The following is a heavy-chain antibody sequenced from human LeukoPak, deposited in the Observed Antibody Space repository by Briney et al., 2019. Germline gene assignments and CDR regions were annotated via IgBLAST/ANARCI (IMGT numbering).Heavy chain of an antibody. V-gene: IGHV1-46*01. J-gene: IGHJ6*02. CDR2: INPSGGRT. CDR1: GYTFTSYY. D-gene: IGHD6-13*01. CDR3: ARVDTPGIAAAGVYYYYYGMDV. Sequence: ASVKVSCKASGYTFTSYYMHWVRQAPGQGLEWMGIINPSGGRTSYAQKFQGRVTMTRDTSTSTVYMELSSLRSEDTAVYYCARVDTPGIAAAGVYYYYYGMDVWGQGTTVTVSS.